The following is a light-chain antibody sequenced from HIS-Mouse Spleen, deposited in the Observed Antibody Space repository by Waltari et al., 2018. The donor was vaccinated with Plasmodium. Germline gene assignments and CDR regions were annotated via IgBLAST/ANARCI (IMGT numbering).Light chain of an antibody. CDR1: QGISSA. V-gene: IGKV1-13*02. CDR3: QQFNSYPQGT. CDR2: DAA. Sequence: AIQLTQSPSSLSASVGDRVTITCRASQGISSALAWYHQKPGKAPKLLIYDAASLESGVTSRISGSGAGTDVTLTISSLQPEDFATYYCQQFNSYPQGTFGQGTRLEIK. J-gene: IGKJ5*01.